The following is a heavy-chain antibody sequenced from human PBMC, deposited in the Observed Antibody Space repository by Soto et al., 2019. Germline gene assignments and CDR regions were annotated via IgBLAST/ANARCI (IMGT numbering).Heavy chain of an antibody. J-gene: IGHJ3*01. CDR2: ISYSGVT. Sequence: SETLSLTCTVSGGSISSGGNYWSWIRQHPGKGLEWIGYISYSGVTYYNPSLKSRVSISGDTSKNQFSLNLSSVTAADTAVYYYALSIFGVAPAAFDVWGQGTKVTVSS. D-gene: IGHD3-3*01. CDR3: ALSIFGVAPAAFDV. V-gene: IGHV4-31*03. CDR1: GGSISSGGNY.